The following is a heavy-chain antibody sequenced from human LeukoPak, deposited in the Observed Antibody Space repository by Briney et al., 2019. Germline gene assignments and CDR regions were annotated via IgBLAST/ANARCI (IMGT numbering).Heavy chain of an antibody. CDR2: INPNSGGT. D-gene: IGHD3-10*01. CDR3: ARDYYGSGSYVFDY. J-gene: IGHJ4*02. CDR1: GYTFTGYY. Sequence: ASVKVSCKASGYTFTGYYMHWVRQAPGQGLEWMGWINPNSGGTNYAQKFQGWVTMTGDTSISTAYMELSRLRSDDTAVYYCARDYYGSGSYVFDYWGQGTLVTVSS. V-gene: IGHV1-2*04.